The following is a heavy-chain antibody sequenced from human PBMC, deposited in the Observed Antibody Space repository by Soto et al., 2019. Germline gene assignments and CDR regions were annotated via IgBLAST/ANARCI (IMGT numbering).Heavy chain of an antibody. J-gene: IGHJ6*02. D-gene: IGHD6-6*01. Sequence: QVQRVQSGAEVKKPESSVKVSCKAAGEIFSSYAISWGRQSPGQGLEWMGGIIPIFGTANYAQKFQGRVTITADEYTSTAYMELGNLRSEATAVYYCASSSGGWKIAARPYYYGLDVWGQGPTVTVSS. CDR3: ASSSGGWKIAARPYYYGLDV. V-gene: IGHV1-69*01. CDR2: IIPIFGTA. CDR1: GEIFSSYA.